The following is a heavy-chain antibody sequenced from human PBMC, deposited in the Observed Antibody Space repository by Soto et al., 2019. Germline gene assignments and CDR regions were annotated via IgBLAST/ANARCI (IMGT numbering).Heavy chain of an antibody. J-gene: IGHJ4*02. CDR1: GDTFHRHA. CDR3: AVIGYDLDY. Sequence: QVQLVQSGAEVKKPGSSVKVSCKGSGDTFHRHALSWVRQAPGQGLEWMGGIIPMFGTANYAQKFQGRVTITADTSTSIAYMELSSLIFEDTAFYYCAVIGYDLDYWGQGTLVAVSS. D-gene: IGHD5-12*01. CDR2: IIPMFGTA. V-gene: IGHV1-69*06.